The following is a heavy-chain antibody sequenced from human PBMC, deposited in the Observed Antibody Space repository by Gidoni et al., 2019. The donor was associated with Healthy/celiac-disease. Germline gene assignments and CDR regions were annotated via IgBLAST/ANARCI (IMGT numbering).Heavy chain of an antibody. D-gene: IGHD3-10*01. J-gene: IGHJ6*02. CDR3: ARDGGDYYGSGSYYYYYYYGMDV. V-gene: IGHV3-21*01. Sequence: EVQLVESGGGLVKPGGSLRLSCAASGFTFSRYSMNWVRQAPGKGLEWVSSISSSSSYIYYADSVKGRFTISRDNAKNSLYLQMNSLRAEDTAVYYWARDGGDYYGSGSYYYYYYYGMDVWGQGTTVTVSS. CDR2: ISSSSSYI. CDR1: GFTFSRYS.